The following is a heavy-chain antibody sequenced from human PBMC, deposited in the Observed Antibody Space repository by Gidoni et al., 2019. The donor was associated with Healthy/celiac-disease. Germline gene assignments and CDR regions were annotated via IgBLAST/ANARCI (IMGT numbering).Heavy chain of an antibody. D-gene: IGHD3-22*01. V-gene: IGHV1-69*06. CDR2: IIPIFGTA. CDR3: ARLYYYDSSGPEGSYYYYGMDV. CDR1: GGTCSSYA. J-gene: IGHJ6*02. Sequence: QVQLGQSGAEVKKPGSSVKVSCKASGGTCSSYAISGVRPAPGQGLEWMGGIIPIFGTANYAQKFQGRVTITADKSTSTAYMELSSLGSEDTAVYYCARLYYYDSSGPEGSYYYYGMDVWGQGTTVTVSS.